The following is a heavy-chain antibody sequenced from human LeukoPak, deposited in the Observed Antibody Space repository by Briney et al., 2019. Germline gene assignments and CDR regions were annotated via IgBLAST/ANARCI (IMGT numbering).Heavy chain of an antibody. CDR3: ARHSRYCSSTSCYVYYYYYYYMDV. CDR2: ISAYNGNT. V-gene: IGHV1-18*01. D-gene: IGHD2-2*01. J-gene: IGHJ6*03. Sequence: GASVKVSCKASGYTFTSYGISWVRQAPGQGLEWMGWISAYNGNTNYAQKLQGRVTMTTDTSTSTAYMELRSLRSDDTAVYYCARHSRYCSSTSCYVYYYYYYYMDVWGKGTTVTVSS. CDR1: GYTFTSYG.